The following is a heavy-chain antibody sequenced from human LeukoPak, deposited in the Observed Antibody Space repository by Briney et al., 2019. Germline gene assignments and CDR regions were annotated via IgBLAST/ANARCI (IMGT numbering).Heavy chain of an antibody. CDR3: ARHKGGIVGAGAFDI. CDR2: IYHSGST. D-gene: IGHD1-26*01. Sequence: SSETLSLTCAVSGYSISSGYYWGWIRQPPGKGLEWIGRIYHSGSTYYNPSLKSRVTISVDTSQNQFSLKLSSVPAADTAVYYCARHKGGIVGAGAFDIWGQRTMVTVSS. CDR1: GYSISSGYY. V-gene: IGHV4-38-2*01. J-gene: IGHJ3*02.